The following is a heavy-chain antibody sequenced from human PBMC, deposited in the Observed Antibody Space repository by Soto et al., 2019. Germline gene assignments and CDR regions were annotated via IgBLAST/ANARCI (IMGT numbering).Heavy chain of an antibody. Sequence: QITLKESGPTLVQPTQTLTLTCTFSGFSLSTSGVGVGWIRQPPGKALEWLALIYWDGDKRYTPSLKSRLFISKDTSKIRVVLTMTKVDPEDTATYYCAHRVVGPGPITRAFDFWGQGTMVTVSS. D-gene: IGHD2-15*01. J-gene: IGHJ3*01. CDR2: IYWDGDK. CDR3: AHRVVGPGPITRAFDF. V-gene: IGHV2-5*02. CDR1: GFSLSTSGVG.